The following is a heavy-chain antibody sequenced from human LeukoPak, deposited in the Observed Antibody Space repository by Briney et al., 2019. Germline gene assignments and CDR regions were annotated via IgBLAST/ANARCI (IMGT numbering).Heavy chain of an antibody. Sequence: PRGSLRLSCAASGFTLNRYAMSSVRQAPGKGLEWVSVITGSGGNTYHADTVKGRLTVSRDNSKNTLYLHMNSLRAEDTAVYHCAKGPNDDINSLFDHWGQGTLVTVSS. V-gene: IGHV3-23*01. CDR2: ITGSGGNT. D-gene: IGHD4-11*01. J-gene: IGHJ5*02. CDR3: AKGPNDDINSLFDH. CDR1: GFTLNRYA.